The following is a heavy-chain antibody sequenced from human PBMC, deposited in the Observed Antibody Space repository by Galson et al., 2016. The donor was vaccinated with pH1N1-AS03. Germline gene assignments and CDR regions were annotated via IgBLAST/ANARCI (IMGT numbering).Heavy chain of an antibody. D-gene: IGHD3-10*01. V-gene: IGHV1-69*10. CDR3: ARGGISCGSGSYIPAFDD. Sequence: SVKVSCKASGGTFSSYAISWVRQAPGQGLEWMGGIIPIFGIADYAQKFQGRVTITADKSTSTAYMEPSSLRSEDTAVYYCARGGISCGSGSYIPAFDDWGQGTLVTVSS. J-gene: IGHJ4*02. CDR1: GGTFSSYA. CDR2: IIPIFGIA.